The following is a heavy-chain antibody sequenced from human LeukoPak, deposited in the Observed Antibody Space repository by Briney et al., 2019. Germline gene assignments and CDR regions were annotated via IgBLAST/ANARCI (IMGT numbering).Heavy chain of an antibody. CDR2: ISSSGSTI. CDR1: GFTFSSYE. V-gene: IGHV3-48*03. CDR3: AREKPELDY. J-gene: IGHJ4*02. Sequence: GGSLRLSCAASGFTFSSYEMNWVRQAPGKGLEWVSYISSSGSTIYYADSVKGRFTISRDNAKNSLYLQMKSLRVEDTAVYYFAREKPELDYWGQGTLVTVSS.